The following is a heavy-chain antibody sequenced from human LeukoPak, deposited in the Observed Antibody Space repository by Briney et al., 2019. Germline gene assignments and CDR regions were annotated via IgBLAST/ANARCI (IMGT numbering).Heavy chain of an antibody. D-gene: IGHD4-17*01. CDR3: ARDPRSYGDYYFDY. J-gene: IGHJ4*02. CDR2: IYYSGST. CDR1: GGSISSYY. Sequence: SETLSLTCTVSGGSISSYYWSWIRQPPGKGLEWIGYIYYSGSTNYNPSLKSRVTISVDTSKNQFSLKLSSVTAADTAVYYCARDPRSYGDYYFDYWGQGTLVTVSS. V-gene: IGHV4-59*01.